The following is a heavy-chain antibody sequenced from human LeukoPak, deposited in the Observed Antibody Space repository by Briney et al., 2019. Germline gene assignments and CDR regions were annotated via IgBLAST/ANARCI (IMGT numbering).Heavy chain of an antibody. D-gene: IGHD2-15*01. V-gene: IGHV1-8*03. CDR2: MNPNIGNT. CDR3: ATAFRWDAFDI. Sequence: ASVKVSCKASGYTFTNYDINWVRQATGQGLEWMGWMNPNIGNTGYAQKFQGRVTIARNTSISTAYMELSSLRSEDTAVYYCATAFRWDAFDIWGQGTMVTVSS. J-gene: IGHJ3*02. CDR1: GYTFTNYD.